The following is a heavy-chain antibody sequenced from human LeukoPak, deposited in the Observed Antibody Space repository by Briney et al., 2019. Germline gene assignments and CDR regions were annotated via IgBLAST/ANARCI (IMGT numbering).Heavy chain of an antibody. CDR2: ISGSGGST. D-gene: IGHD2-2*02. CDR3: ATPLQYCSSTSCYTDY. V-gene: IGHV3-23*01. J-gene: IGHJ4*02. CDR1: GFTFSSYA. Sequence: GGSLRLSCAASGFTFSSYAMSWVRQAPGKGLEWVSAISGSGGSTYYADSEKGRFTISRDNTKNTLYLQMNSLRAEDTAVYYCATPLQYCSSTSCYTDYWGQGTLVTVSS.